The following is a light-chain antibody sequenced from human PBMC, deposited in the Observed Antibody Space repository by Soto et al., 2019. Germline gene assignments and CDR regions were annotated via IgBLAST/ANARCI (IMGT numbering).Light chain of an antibody. J-gene: IGKJ4*01. CDR1: QSVNSY. CDR3: QQRSNWPPLT. V-gene: IGKV3-11*01. CDR2: DAS. Sequence: PGERATLSCRASQSVNSYLAWYQQKPGQAPRLLIYDASNRATGIPARFSGSGSVTDFTLTISSLEPEDFAVYYCQQRSNWPPLTFGGGTKVEIK.